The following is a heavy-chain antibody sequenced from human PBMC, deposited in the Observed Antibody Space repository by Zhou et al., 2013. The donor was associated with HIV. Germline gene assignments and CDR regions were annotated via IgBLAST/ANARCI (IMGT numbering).Heavy chain of an antibody. J-gene: IGHJ6*03. CDR2: ISAYNVDT. CDR3: ARQRIPDQLLYGGLRHGRR. D-gene: IGHD2-2*02. V-gene: IGHV1-18*01. CDR1: GNTFTNYG. Sequence: VQLVQSGGEVKKPGASVKVSCKASGNTFTNYGISWVRQAPGQGLEWMGWISAYNVDTNYAQKFQGRVTMTTDTSTSTAYMELRSLRSDDTAVYYCARQRIPDQLLYGGLRHGRRGDKRATVTVSS.